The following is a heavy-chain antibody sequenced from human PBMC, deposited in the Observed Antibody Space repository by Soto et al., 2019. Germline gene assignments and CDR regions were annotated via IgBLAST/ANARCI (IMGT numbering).Heavy chain of an antibody. CDR1: GFTFSSYG. V-gene: IGHV3-33*01. J-gene: IGHJ4*02. D-gene: IGHD3-3*01. CDR2: IWYDGSNK. Sequence: GGSLRLSCAASGFTFSSYGMHWVRQAPGKGLEWVAVIWYDGSNKYYVDSVKGRFTISRDNSKNTLYLQMNSLRAEDTAVYYCARDLPYDFWSGVQRPPDYWGQGTLVTVSS. CDR3: ARDLPYDFWSGVQRPPDY.